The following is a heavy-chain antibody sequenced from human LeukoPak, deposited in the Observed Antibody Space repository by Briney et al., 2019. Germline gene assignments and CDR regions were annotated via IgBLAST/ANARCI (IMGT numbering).Heavy chain of an antibody. CDR2: IYHSGST. J-gene: IGHJ4*02. CDR3: ARVNWGYYFDY. Sequence: SETLSLTCNVSGYSISSGYYWGWIRQPPGKGLEWIGSIYHSGSTYYNPSLKSRVIISVDTSKNQFSLKLSSVTAADTAVYYCARVNWGYYFDYWGQGTLVTVSS. V-gene: IGHV4-38-2*02. CDR1: GYSISSGYY. D-gene: IGHD3-16*01.